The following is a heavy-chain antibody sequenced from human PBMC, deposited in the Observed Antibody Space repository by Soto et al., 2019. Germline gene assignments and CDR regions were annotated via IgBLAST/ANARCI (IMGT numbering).Heavy chain of an antibody. V-gene: IGHV4-59*01. D-gene: IGHD2-2*01. Sequence: PSETLSLTCTVSGDSISGYYWSWIRQAPGKGLEYIGYIYCRGSTNYNPSLKSRVTMSVXXXKXXXXLKGXSXXAAXTAVYFCARQQLLTFYYALDVWGQGTTVTVSS. CDR2: IYCRGST. CDR3: ARQQLLTFYYALDV. CDR1: GDSISGYY. J-gene: IGHJ6*02.